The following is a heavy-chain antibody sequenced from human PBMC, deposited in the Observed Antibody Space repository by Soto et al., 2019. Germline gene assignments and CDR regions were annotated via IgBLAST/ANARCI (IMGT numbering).Heavy chain of an antibody. CDR1: GYKFTTYF. Sequence: VQLVQSGAEVKKPGASVKVACKASGYKFTTYFIHWVRQAPGQGLEWMGMIHPSGDTGYGQKFRDRVTMTIDTSTTTAYMELRNLTSEDTAIYFSVRGYCTTTPCSGDFQHWGQGTLVTVSS. D-gene: IGHD2-8*01. CDR2: IHPSGDT. CDR3: VRGYCTTTPCSGDFQH. V-gene: IGHV1-46*01. J-gene: IGHJ1*01.